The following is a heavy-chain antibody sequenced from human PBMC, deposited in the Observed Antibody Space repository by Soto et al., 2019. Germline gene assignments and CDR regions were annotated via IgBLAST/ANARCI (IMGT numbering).Heavy chain of an antibody. CDR3: ARVAAGYDFWSGYLAGGVGDYYYGMDV. V-gene: IGHV4-59*01. CDR1: GGSISSYY. D-gene: IGHD3-3*01. CDR2: IYYSGST. Sequence: PSETLSLTCTVSGGSISSYYWSWIRQPPGKGLEWIGYIYYSGSTNYNPSLKSRVTISVDTSKNQFSLKLSSVTAADTAVYYCARVAAGYDFWSGYLAGGVGDYYYGMDVWGQGTTVTVSS. J-gene: IGHJ6*02.